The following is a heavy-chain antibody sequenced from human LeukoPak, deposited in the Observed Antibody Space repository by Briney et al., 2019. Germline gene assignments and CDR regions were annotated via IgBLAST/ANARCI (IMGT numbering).Heavy chain of an antibody. Sequence: GGSLRLSCAASGFTFSNAWMSWVRRAPGKGLEWVSSISSSSSYIYYADSVKGRFTISRDNAKNSLYLQMNSLRAEDTAVYYCAREVGATVVDYWGQGTLVTVSS. CDR3: AREVGATVVDY. D-gene: IGHD1-26*01. J-gene: IGHJ4*02. CDR2: ISSSSSYI. V-gene: IGHV3-21*01. CDR1: GFTFSNAW.